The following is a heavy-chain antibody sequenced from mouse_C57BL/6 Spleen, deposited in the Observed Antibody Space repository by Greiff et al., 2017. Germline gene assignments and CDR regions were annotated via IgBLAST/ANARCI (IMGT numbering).Heavy chain of an antibody. V-gene: IGHV1-80*01. CDR1: GYAFSSYW. D-gene: IGHD2-5*01. CDR2: IYPGDGDT. CDR3: ARGNYSKGGFAY. J-gene: IGHJ3*01. Sequence: QVQLKESGAELVKPGASVKISCKASGYAFSSYWMNWVKQRPGKGLEWIGQIYPGDGDTNYNGKFKGKATLTADKSSSPAYMQLSSLTSEDSAVYFCARGNYSKGGFAYWGQGTLVTVSA.